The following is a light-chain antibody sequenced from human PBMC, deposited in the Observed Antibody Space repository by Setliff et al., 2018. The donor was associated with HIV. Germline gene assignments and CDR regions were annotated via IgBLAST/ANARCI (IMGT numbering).Light chain of an antibody. J-gene: IGLJ1*01. V-gene: IGLV3-21*01. CDR2: NDR. CDR1: NIGSKS. CDR3: QVWHSSSDHYV. Sequence: SYELTQPPSVSVAPGKTARITCGAYNIGSKSVHWYQQKPGQAPRLVIYNDRDRPSGIPERFSGSNSGNTATLTISRVEAGDEADYYCQVWHSSSDHYVVGSGTKVTVL.